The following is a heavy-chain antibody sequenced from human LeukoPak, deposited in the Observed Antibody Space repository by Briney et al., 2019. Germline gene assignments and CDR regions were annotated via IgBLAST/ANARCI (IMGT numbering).Heavy chain of an antibody. D-gene: IGHD6-13*01. CDR2: VLHTGST. V-gene: IGHV4-34*12. CDR3: ARGPGAVHP. Sequence: SETLSLTCAVHGYSLTNHYWIWTRQPPGKGLEWIAEVLHTGSTNYNPSFKRRVTMSVDTSKNQFFLNLTSVTAADTAVYYCARGPGAVHPWGQGILVTVSS. CDR1: GYSLTNHY. J-gene: IGHJ5*02.